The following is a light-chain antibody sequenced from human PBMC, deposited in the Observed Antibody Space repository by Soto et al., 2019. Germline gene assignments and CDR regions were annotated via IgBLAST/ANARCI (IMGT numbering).Light chain of an antibody. CDR2: DAS. CDR3: QQYNTWPLT. V-gene: IGKV3-15*01. J-gene: IGKJ3*01. Sequence: ETVMTQSPATLSVSPGERPTLSCRVSQSVSSNLAWYQQKPGQAPRLLIYDASTRATGIPARFSGSGSGTELTLTISSLQSEDFAVYYCQQYNTWPLTFGPGTKVDIK. CDR1: QSVSSN.